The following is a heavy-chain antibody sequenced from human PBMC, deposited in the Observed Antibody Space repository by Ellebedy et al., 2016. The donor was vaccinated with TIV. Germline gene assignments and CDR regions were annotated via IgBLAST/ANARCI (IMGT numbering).Heavy chain of an antibody. V-gene: IGHV3-23*01. D-gene: IGHD6-19*01. J-gene: IGHJ4*02. Sequence: PGGSLRLSCAASGFTFSSYAMSWVRQSPGKGLDWVSGISGSGVTVYAESVKGRFIISRDNSQNSLYLQMNSLRAEDTAVYYCAREYNSGPDYWGQGTLVTVSS. CDR1: GFTFSSYA. CDR2: ISGSGVT. CDR3: AREYNSGPDY.